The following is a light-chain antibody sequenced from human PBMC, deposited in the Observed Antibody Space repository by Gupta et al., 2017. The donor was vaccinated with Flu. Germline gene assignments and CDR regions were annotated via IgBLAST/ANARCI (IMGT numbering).Light chain of an antibody. Sequence: RTTITAAVTISYVGCNNFIVYQHPHEASPKLCIYSNNKRTSGVPARFSGANSGTTASVNITLLQAEEEADDYCAAYDGSSNIWGFGGGTRVTVL. CDR1: ISYVGCNN. V-gene: IGLV1-44*01. J-gene: IGLJ3*02. CDR2: SNN. CDR3: AAYDGSSNIWG.